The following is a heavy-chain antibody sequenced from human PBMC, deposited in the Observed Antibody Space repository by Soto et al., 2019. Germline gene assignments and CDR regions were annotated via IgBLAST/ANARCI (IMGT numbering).Heavy chain of an antibody. D-gene: IGHD4-4*01. CDR3: AKDSNKYSSSLRGRYFDY. CDR1: GYAISSYA. Sequence: PGGSLRLSCTASGYAISSYAMNWISQDTGRGLEWVSGISGGGSNTFYADSVKGRFTISRDNSKNTLLLQMNSLGAEDTAVYYCAKDSNKYSSSLRGRYFDYWGQGIVVTVSS. J-gene: IGHJ4*02. V-gene: IGHV3-23*01. CDR2: ISGGGSNT.